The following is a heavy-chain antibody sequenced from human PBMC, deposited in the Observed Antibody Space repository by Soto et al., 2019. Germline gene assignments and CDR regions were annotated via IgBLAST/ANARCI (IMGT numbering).Heavy chain of an antibody. D-gene: IGHD6-13*01. CDR2: ISAYNGNT. J-gene: IGHJ3*02. CDR3: ARVEGSSWYGGGVHDAFDI. Sequence: QVQLVQSGAEVKKPGASVKVSCKASGYTFTSYGISWVRQAPGQGLEWMGWISAYNGNTNYAQKLQGRGTMTTDTSTSTAYMELRSLRSDDTAVYYCARVEGSSWYGGGVHDAFDIWGQGTMVTVSS. CDR1: GYTFTSYG. V-gene: IGHV1-18*01.